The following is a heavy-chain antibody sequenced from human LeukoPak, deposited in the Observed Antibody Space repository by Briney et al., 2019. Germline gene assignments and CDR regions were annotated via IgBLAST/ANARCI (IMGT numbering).Heavy chain of an antibody. J-gene: IGHJ6*03. Sequence: PSETLSLTCAVYGGSFSGYYWSWIRQPPGKGLEWIGEINHSGSTNYNPSLKSRVTISVDTSKNQFSLKLSSVTAADTAVYYCARVHSSPIYYMGVWGKGTTVTVSS. CDR3: ARVHSSPIYYMGV. D-gene: IGHD6-13*01. V-gene: IGHV4-34*01. CDR1: GGSFSGYY. CDR2: INHSGST.